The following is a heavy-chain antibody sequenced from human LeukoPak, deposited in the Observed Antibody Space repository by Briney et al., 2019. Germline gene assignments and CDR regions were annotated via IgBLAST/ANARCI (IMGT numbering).Heavy chain of an antibody. CDR2: ISSSGTTI. J-gene: IGHJ4*02. CDR3: ARDGEAGPYYFDY. Sequence: GGSLRLSCAASGFTFSSFEMNCVRQAPGRGLEWISYISSSGTTIYYADSVKRRFTISRDNAKNSLYLQMNSLRAEDTAVYYCARDGEAGPYYFDYWGQGTLVTVSS. CDR1: GFTFSSFE. D-gene: IGHD3-10*01. V-gene: IGHV3-48*03.